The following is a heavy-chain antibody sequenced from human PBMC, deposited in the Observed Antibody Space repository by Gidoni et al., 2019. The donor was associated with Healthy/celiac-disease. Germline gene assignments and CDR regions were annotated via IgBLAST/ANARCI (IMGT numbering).Heavy chain of an antibody. CDR1: GGSISSGGYS. J-gene: IGHJ2*01. CDR2: IYHSGST. Sequence: QLQLQESGSGLVKPSQTLSLTCAVSGGSISSGGYSWSWIRQPPGKGLEWIGYIYHSGSTYYNPSLKSRVTISVDRSKNQFSLKLSSVTAADTAVYYCARAFPQPLMITLGYFDLWGRGTLVTVSS. CDR3: ARAFPQPLMITLGYFDL. D-gene: IGHD3-16*01. V-gene: IGHV4-30-2*01.